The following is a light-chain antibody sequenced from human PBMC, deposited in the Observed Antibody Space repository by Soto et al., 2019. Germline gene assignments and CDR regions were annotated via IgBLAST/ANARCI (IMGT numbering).Light chain of an antibody. Sequence: SVGSDPPSACGSPGESVTISCTGSSNGVXGYNYVSCYQQHSGKAPKLLVYEVNKRPSGVHDRLSGSKSGNTASLTVSGLQADDEAKYYCSSFKGTNSFVFGTGTKV. J-gene: IGLJ1*01. V-gene: IGLV2-8*01. CDR3: SSFKGTNSFV. CDR1: SNGVXGYNY. CDR2: EVN.